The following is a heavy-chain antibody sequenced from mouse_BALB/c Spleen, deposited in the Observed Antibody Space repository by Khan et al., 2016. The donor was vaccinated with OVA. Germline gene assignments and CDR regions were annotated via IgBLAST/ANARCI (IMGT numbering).Heavy chain of an antibody. CDR2: IIYTGYT. D-gene: IGHD2-14*01. J-gene: IGHJ3*01. V-gene: IGHV3-8*02. CDR3: ARSTYRYAFVY. CDR1: GDSITTGY. Sequence: EVKLEESGPSLVKPSQTLSLTCSVTGDSITTGYWNWIRKFSGNKLEYMGYIIYTGYTYYNPSLKSRISITRHTSNNQYYLQLNSVTDEDTATNYCARSTYRYAFVYWGQGTLVTVSA.